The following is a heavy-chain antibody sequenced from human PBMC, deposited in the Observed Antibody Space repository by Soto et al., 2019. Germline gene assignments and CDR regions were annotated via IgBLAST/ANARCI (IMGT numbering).Heavy chain of an antibody. CDR1: GFIFRSYE. D-gene: IGHD3-16*01. V-gene: IGHV3-48*03. CDR2: ISSSGSTI. J-gene: IGHJ4*02. CDR3: ARCLINYD. Sequence: GGSLRLSCAASGFIFRSYEMNWVRQAPGKGLEWGSYISSSGSTIYYADSVKGRFTLSRDNGKNSLYLQMNSLRAEDTAVDYCARCLINYDWGQGTLGTASS.